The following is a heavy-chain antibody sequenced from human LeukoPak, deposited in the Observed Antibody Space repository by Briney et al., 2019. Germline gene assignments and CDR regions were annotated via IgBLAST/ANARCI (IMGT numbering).Heavy chain of an antibody. CDR2: IRSNGENT. D-gene: IGHD2/OR15-2a*01. J-gene: IGHJ4*02. Sequence: GGSLRLSCAASGFTFSTYSMSWVRQAPGKGLEWVSAIRSNGENTYYADSVRGRFTISRGNSRGTLSLQMNSLRADDTAVYFCAILSWDGRGSFYWGQGTLVGVSS. CDR3: AILSWDGRGSFY. CDR1: GFTFSTYS. V-gene: IGHV3-23*01.